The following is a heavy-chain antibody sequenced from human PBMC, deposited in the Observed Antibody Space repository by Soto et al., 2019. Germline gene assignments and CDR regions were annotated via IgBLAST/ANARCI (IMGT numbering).Heavy chain of an antibody. Sequence: SETLSLTCAVSGYSISSGYYWGWIRQPPGKGLEWIGSIYHSGSTYYNPSLKSRVTISIDTSKNQFSLKLSSVTAADTAVYYCARVGDGYNYVDYWGQGTLVTVSS. CDR3: ARVGDGYNYVDY. V-gene: IGHV4-38-2*01. CDR2: IYHSGST. CDR1: GYSISSGYY. D-gene: IGHD1-26*01. J-gene: IGHJ4*02.